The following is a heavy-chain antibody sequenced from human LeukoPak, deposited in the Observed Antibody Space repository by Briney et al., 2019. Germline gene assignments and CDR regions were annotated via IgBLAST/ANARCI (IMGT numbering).Heavy chain of an antibody. J-gene: IGHJ3*02. V-gene: IGHV4-31*03. CDR3: AKTGHAFDI. Sequence: SETLSLTCTVSGGSISSGGSYWSWIRQLPGKGLEWIGYIYYSGSTYYNPSLKSRLTISVDTSKNQFSLKLSSVTAEDTAVYYCAKTGHAFDIWGQGTMVTVSS. CDR2: IYYSGST. CDR1: GGSISSGGSY.